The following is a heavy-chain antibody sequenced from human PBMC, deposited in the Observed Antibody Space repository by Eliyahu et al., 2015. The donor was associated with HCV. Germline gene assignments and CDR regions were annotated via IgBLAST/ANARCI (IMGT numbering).Heavy chain of an antibody. D-gene: IGHD1-1*01. CDR2: IKEXGSEK. V-gene: IGHV3-7*03. CDR3: VRDASESWQLDNQYGMDV. CDR1: GXPFXSFX. Sequence: EVQLVESGGGLVQPGGSLRLSCAASGXPFXSFXRTWVRQXPGKGLGWVXQIKEXGSEKYYVDXLKGRFTVSRDNAENSLYLQMNSLRAEDTAVYYCVRDASESWQLDNQYGMDVWGQGTTVTVSS. J-gene: IGHJ6*02.